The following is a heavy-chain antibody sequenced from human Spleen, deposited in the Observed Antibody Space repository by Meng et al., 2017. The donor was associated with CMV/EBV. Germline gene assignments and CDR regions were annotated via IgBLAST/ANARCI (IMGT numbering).Heavy chain of an antibody. CDR3: ARCTRCHLRNYYYGMDV. V-gene: IGHV1-69*05. J-gene: IGHJ6*02. CDR2: FMPIFGTV. Sequence: SVKVSCKASGYTFTSYAISWVRQAPGHGLEWMGGFMPIFGTVNYAQNLQGRVTITTDESTDIAYMELSSLRSDDTAVYYCARCTRCHLRNYYYGMDVWGQGTTVTVSS. D-gene: IGHD2-2*01. CDR1: GYTFTSYA.